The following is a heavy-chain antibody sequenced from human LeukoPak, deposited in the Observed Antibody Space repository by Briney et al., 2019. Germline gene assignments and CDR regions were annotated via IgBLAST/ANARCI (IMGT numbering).Heavy chain of an antibody. CDR1: GGSFSGYY. J-gene: IGHJ6*02. CDR2: INHSGST. Sequence: PSETLSLTCAVYGGSFSGYYWSWIRQPPGKGLEWIGEINHSGSTNYNPSLKSRVTISVDTSKNQFSLKLSSVTAADTAVYYCARGQGRHYYYYYGMDVWGQGTTVTVSS. CDR3: ARGQGRHYYYYYGMDV. V-gene: IGHV4-34*01.